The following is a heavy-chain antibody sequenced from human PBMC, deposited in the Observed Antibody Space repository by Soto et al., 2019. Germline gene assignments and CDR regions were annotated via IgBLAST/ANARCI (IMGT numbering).Heavy chain of an antibody. CDR3: ARASHMVITPYYYGMDI. Sequence: ASVKVSCKASGYSFNRYYIHWVRQAPGPGLEWLGWISPNTGSTTYAQKFRGRVTMTRDTSLSTAYMELSSLTSDDTGVYYCARASHMVITPYYYGMDIWGQRTTVTASS. CDR2: ISPNTGST. CDR1: GYSFNRYY. V-gene: IGHV1-2*02. D-gene: IGHD3-22*01. J-gene: IGHJ6*02.